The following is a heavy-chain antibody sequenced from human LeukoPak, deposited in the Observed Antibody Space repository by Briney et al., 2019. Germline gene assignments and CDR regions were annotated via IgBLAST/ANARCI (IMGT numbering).Heavy chain of an antibody. CDR1: GYTFTSYA. D-gene: IGHD3-3*01. V-gene: IGHV7-4-1*02. J-gene: IGHJ4*02. CDR2: INTNTGNP. CDR3: VYDFWSGRDDY. Sequence: ASVKVSCKASGYTFTSYAMNWVRQAPGQGLEWMGWINTNTGNPTYAQGFTGRFVFSLDTSVSTAYLQISSLKAEDTAVCYCVYDFWSGRDDYWGQGTLVTVSS.